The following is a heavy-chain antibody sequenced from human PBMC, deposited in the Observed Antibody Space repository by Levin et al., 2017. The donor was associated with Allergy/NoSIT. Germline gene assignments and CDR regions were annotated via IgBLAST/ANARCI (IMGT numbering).Heavy chain of an antibody. CDR3: ARGSDISGYYFDF. D-gene: IGHD3-22*01. CDR1: SDSLAKYW. CDR2: IYPGDSDT. Sequence: TGGSLRLSCKTSSDSLAKYWIGWVRQMPGKGLEWMGIIYPGDSDTRYNPSFQALITISADKSISTAYLQWSSLKTSDTATYYCARGSDISGYYFDFWGQGTLVTVSS. J-gene: IGHJ4*02. V-gene: IGHV5-51*01.